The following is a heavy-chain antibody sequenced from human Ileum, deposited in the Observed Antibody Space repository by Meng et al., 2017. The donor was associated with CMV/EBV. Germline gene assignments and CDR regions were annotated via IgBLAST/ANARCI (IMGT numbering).Heavy chain of an antibody. J-gene: IGHJ6*02. D-gene: IGHD3-3*01. CDR2: INQDGSEK. CDR3: ACIKDFGGRHYGMDV. V-gene: IGHV3-7*01. CDR1: GFTFSMYW. Sequence: GGPLRLSCAASGFTFSMYWMTWVRQAPGKGLEWVANINQDGSEKYYVDSVKGRFTISRDNAKQSLYLHVTSLRAEDTALYYCACIKDFGGRHYGMDVWGQGTTVTVSS.